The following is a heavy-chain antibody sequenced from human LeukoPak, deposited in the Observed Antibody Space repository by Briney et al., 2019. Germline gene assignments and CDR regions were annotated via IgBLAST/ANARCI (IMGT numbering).Heavy chain of an antibody. V-gene: IGHV3-53*01. D-gene: IGHD2-2*01. J-gene: IGHJ5*02. Sequence: GSLRLSCAASGFTVSSNYMSWVRQAPGKGLEWVSVIYSGGSTYYADSVKGRFTISRDNSKNTLYLQMNSLRAEDTAVYYCAREGDLHGPCSSTSCAGGFDPWGQGTLVTVSS. CDR3: AREGDLHGPCSSTSCAGGFDP. CDR2: IYSGGST. CDR1: GFTVSSNY.